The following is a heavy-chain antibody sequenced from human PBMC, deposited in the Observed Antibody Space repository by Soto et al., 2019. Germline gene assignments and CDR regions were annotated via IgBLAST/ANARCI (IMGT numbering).Heavy chain of an antibody. D-gene: IGHD5-18*01. J-gene: IGHJ6*02. V-gene: IGHV3-15*01. CDR2: IKTKADGETT. CDR1: GFTFSKHW. CDR3: TTDDGTAMVSYYGMDV. Sequence: AGSLRLSCAASGFTFSKHWISWVRQAPGKGLEWVGRIKTKADGETTDYGAPVKGRFTISRDDSKTTLYLQMNSLKTEDTAVYYCTTDDGTAMVSYYGMDVWGQGTTVTVSS.